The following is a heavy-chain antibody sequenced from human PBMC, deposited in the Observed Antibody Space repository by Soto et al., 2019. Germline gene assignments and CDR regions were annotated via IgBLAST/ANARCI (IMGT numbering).Heavy chain of an antibody. D-gene: IGHD3-16*01. CDR2: IYSGGST. Sequence: GGSLRLSCAASGFTVSTKYMSWVRQAPGKGLEWVSVIYSGGSTFYADSVRGRFTISRDNSKNTVNLQMNSLRAEDTAVYYCARGPWAADYWGQGTLVTVSS. V-gene: IGHV3-66*01. CDR1: GFTVSTKY. J-gene: IGHJ4*02. CDR3: ARGPWAADY.